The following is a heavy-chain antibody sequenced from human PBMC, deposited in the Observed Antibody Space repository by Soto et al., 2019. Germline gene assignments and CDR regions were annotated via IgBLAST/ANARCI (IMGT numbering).Heavy chain of an antibody. D-gene: IGHD3-3*01. Sequence: GGSLRLSCAASGFTFSSYAMSWVRQAPGKGLEWVSAISGSGGSTYYADSVKGRFTISRDNSKNTLYLQMNSLRAEDTAVYYCAKSSYDFWSGYYLLDYWXQGXLVTVS. J-gene: IGHJ4*02. CDR2: ISGSGGST. V-gene: IGHV3-23*01. CDR1: GFTFSSYA. CDR3: AKSSYDFWSGYYLLDY.